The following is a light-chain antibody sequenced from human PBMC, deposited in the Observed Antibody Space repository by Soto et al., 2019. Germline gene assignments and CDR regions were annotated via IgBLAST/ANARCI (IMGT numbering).Light chain of an antibody. CDR1: SSNIGAGYD. J-gene: IGLJ1*01. CDR2: GHS. Sequence: QSVLTQPPSVSGAPGQRVTISCTGSSSNIGAGYDVHWYQQLPGTAPKLLIFGHSNRPSGVPDRFSGSKSGTAASLAITGLPAEDEADYYCQYYGGSLGVFGTGTKLTVL. V-gene: IGLV1-40*01. CDR3: QYYGGSLGV.